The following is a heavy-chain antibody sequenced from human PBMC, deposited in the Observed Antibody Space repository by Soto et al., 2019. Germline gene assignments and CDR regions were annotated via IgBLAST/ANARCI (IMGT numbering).Heavy chain of an antibody. D-gene: IGHD3-10*01. J-gene: IGHJ6*02. V-gene: IGHV1-69*06. Sequence: SVKVSCKASGGTFSSYAISWVRQAPGQGLEWMGGIIPIFGTANYAQKFQGRVTITADKSTSTAYMELSSLRSEDTAVYYCAAHMVRGVIDTYYYYYGMDGWGQGPTVTVSS. CDR3: AAHMVRGVIDTYYYYYGMDG. CDR1: GGTFSSYA. CDR2: IIPIFGTA.